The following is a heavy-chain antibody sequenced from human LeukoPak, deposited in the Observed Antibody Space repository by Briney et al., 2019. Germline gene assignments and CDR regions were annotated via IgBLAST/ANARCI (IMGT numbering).Heavy chain of an antibody. D-gene: IGHD7-27*01. V-gene: IGHV4-34*01. Sequence: SETLSLTCAVYGGSFSDYSWTWIRQPPGKGLEWIGEINHSGNINSNPSLKSRVTLSIDTSRNQFYLRLAAVNAADTAVYYCARRGRDSNWLPTTLDYWGQGALVSVSS. CDR1: GGSFSDYS. CDR3: ARRGRDSNWLPTTLDY. CDR2: INHSGNI. J-gene: IGHJ4*02.